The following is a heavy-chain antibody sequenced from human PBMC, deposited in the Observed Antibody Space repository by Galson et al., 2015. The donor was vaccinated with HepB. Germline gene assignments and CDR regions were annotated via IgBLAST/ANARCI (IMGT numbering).Heavy chain of an antibody. CDR1: GFSFSSYA. J-gene: IGHJ5*02. D-gene: IGHD6-19*01. CDR3: AREEYSGGWYRAASGNWFDP. CDR2: ISYDGRNK. Sequence: SLRLSCAASGFSFSSYAMHWVRQAPGKGLEWVAIISYDGRNKYYADSMKGRFTISRDNSKNTLYLQMSSLRAEDTAVYYCAREEYSGGWYRAASGNWFDPWGQGTLVTVSS. V-gene: IGHV3-30*04.